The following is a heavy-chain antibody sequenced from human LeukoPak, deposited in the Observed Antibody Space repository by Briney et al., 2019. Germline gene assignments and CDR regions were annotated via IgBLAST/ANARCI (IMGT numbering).Heavy chain of an antibody. Sequence: TPSETLSLTCAVYGGSFSGYYWSWIRQPPGKGLEWIGEINRSGSTNYNPSLKSRVTISVDTSKNQFSLKLSSVTAADTAVYYCARGKYYYGSGKYYYYYMDVWGKGTTVTVSS. CDR1: GGSFSGYY. D-gene: IGHD3-10*01. CDR3: ARGKYYYGSGKYYYYYMDV. J-gene: IGHJ6*03. V-gene: IGHV4-34*01. CDR2: INRSGST.